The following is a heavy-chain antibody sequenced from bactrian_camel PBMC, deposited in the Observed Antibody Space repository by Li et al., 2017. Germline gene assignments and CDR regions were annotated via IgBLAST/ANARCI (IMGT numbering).Heavy chain of an antibody. CDR3: AKGQRLTATMDAP. J-gene: IGHJ4*01. D-gene: IGHD2*01. V-gene: IGHV3S1*01. CDR1: TSTYSRGC. Sequence: VESGGGSVQTGGSLRLSCAVSTSTYSRGCMGWFRQAPGKEREGVAHIDSDGRTNYDDSVKGRFTISQDNAKNTLYLQLNSLKTEDTAVYYCAKGQRLTATMDAPRGQGTQVTVSS. CDR2: IDSDGRT.